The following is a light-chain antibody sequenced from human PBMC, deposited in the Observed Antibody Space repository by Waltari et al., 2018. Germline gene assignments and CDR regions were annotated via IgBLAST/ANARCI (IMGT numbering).Light chain of an antibody. CDR3: SSYASSYTYV. Sequence: QSALTQPRSVSGSPGQSVTVSCTGTSNDVGVYRYVPWYQQHPNTAPKLIIYDVNQRPAGVPDRFSGSKSGNTASLTISGLQAEDDADYFCSSYASSYTYVFGTGTKVTVL. CDR1: SNDVGVYRY. J-gene: IGLJ1*01. V-gene: IGLV2-11*01. CDR2: DVN.